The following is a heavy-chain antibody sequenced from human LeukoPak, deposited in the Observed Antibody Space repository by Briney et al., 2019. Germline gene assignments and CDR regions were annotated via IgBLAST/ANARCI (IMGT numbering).Heavy chain of an antibody. V-gene: IGHV4-30-2*01. D-gene: IGHD3-10*01. Sequence: PSETLSLTCTVSGGSISSGGYYWSWIRQPPGKGLEWIGYIYHSGSTYYNPSLKSRVTISVDRSKNQFSLKLSSVTAADTAVYYCARHSNSGYYFDYWGQGTLVTVSS. CDR2: IYHSGST. CDR3: ARHSNSGYYFDY. CDR1: GGSISSGGYY. J-gene: IGHJ4*02.